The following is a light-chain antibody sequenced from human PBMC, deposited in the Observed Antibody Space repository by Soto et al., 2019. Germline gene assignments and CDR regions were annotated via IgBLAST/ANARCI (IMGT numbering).Light chain of an antibody. CDR1: QSVFRY. Sequence: EVVLTQSPATLSLSPGDRATLSCRASQSVFRYLAWYQHKPGQAPRLLIYDAYKRATGVPARFSGSGSETDFTLIISSLEPEDFAVYYCQQRSDSPPLTFGGGTKVEIK. J-gene: IGKJ4*01. CDR2: DAY. CDR3: QQRSDSPPLT. V-gene: IGKV3-11*01.